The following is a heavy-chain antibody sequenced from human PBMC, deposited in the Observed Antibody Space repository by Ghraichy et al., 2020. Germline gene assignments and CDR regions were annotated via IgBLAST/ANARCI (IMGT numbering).Heavy chain of an antibody. CDR3: TRAYGSSGFDF. J-gene: IGHJ4*01. Sequence: SETLSLSCSVSGDSINNNYYYWSWLRQPAGQASLECLGLMYPNGTRSYSPSFETRVAMSIDTSRNQFYLQLTFVSAADSAFYSCTRAYGSSGFDFWGHGSLVTVSS. CDR2: MYPNGTR. CDR1: GDSINNNYYY. D-gene: IGHD6-6*01. V-gene: IGHV4-61*02.